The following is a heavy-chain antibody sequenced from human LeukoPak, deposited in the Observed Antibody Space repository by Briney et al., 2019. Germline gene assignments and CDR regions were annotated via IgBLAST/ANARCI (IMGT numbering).Heavy chain of an antibody. J-gene: IGHJ4*02. CDR1: GYTLTELS. CDR3: ATSITIFGVVTRAFDY. D-gene: IGHD3-3*01. CDR2: FDPEDGET. Sequence: ASVKVSCKVSGYTLTELSMHWVRQAPGKGLEWMGGFDPEDGETIYAQKFQGRVTMTEDTSTETAYMELSSLRSEDTAVYYCATSITIFGVVTRAFDYWGQGTLVTVSS. V-gene: IGHV1-24*01.